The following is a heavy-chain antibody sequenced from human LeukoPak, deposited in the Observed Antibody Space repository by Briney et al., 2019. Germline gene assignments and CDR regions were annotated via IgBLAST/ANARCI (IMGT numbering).Heavy chain of an antibody. V-gene: IGHV4-39*01. CDR1: GGSISSSSYY. CDR3: VGGTMVRGVIIPFDY. D-gene: IGHD3-10*01. CDR2: IYYSGST. J-gene: IGHJ4*02. Sequence: SETLSLTCTVSGGSISSSSYYWGWIRQPPGKGLEWIGSIYYSGSTYYNPSLKSRATISVDTSKNQFSLKLSSVTAADTAVYYCVGGTMVRGVIIPFDYWGQGTLVTVSS.